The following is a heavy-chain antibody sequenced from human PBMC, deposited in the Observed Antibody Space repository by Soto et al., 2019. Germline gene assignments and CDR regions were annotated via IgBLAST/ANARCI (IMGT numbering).Heavy chain of an antibody. CDR1: GYTFTSYD. Sequence: QVQLVQSGAEVRKPGASVKVSCEASGYTFTSYDIYWGRQATGQGLEWMGWMNPNTGNSGYAQKFQGRVTMTSDTSKSTAHMEVSSLRSEDTAVYYCARRAETNGWNGFGADKYYFDFWGQGTLVTVSS. V-gene: IGHV1-8*01. CDR2: MNPNTGNS. CDR3: ARRAETNGWNGFGADKYYFDF. D-gene: IGHD1-1*01. J-gene: IGHJ4*02.